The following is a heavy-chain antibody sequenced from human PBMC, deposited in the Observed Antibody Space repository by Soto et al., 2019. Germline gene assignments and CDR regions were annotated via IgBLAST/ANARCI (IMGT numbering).Heavy chain of an antibody. CDR1: GGSISSYY. CDR2: IYYSGST. Sequence: ETLSLTCTVSGGSISSYYWSWIRQPPGKGLEWIGYIYYSGSTNYNPSLKSRVTISVDTSKNQFSLKLSSVTAADTAVYYCAAAYSSSWYDLWGQGTLVTVSS. V-gene: IGHV4-59*01. J-gene: IGHJ5*02. CDR3: AAAYSSSWYDL. D-gene: IGHD6-13*01.